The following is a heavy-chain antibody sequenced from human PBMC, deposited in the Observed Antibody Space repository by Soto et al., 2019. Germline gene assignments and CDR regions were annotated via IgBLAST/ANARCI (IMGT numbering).Heavy chain of an antibody. CDR1: VGSISVHY. Sequence: SETLSVTGGVSVGSISVHYWTWIRQSPGKGLEWIGYIFYSGSTNYNPSLKSRVTISVDTSKNQFSLKMSSVTAADTAVYYCARVGSSGWYPDYWGRGTLVTVSS. V-gene: IGHV4-59*11. CDR2: IFYSGST. CDR3: ARVGSSGWYPDY. J-gene: IGHJ4*02. D-gene: IGHD6-19*01.